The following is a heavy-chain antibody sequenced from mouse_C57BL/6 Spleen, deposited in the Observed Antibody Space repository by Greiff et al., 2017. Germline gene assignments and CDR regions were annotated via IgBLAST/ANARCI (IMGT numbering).Heavy chain of an antibody. V-gene: IGHV1-42*01. CDR1: GYSFTGYY. J-gene: IGHJ2*01. CDR2: INPSTGGT. CDR3: ARSGIYDYDVYYFDY. Sequence: EVQLQQSGPELVKPGASVKISCKASGYSFTGYYMNWVKQSPEKSLEWIGEINPSTGGTTYNQKFKAKATLTVDKSSSTAYMQLKSLTSEDSAVYYCARSGIYDYDVYYFDYWGQGTTLTVSS. D-gene: IGHD2-4*01.